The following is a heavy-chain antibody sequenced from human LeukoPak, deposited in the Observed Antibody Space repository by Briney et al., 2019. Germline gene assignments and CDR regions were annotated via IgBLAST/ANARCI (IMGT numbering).Heavy chain of an antibody. J-gene: IGHJ6*03. CDR2: ISSSGSTI. CDR3: ARDPAPGYCSSTSCYYRGYYYYYYMDV. Sequence: GGSLRLSCAASGFTFSSYEMNWVRQAPGKGLEWVSYISSSGSTIYYADSVKGRFTISRDNAKNSLYLQMNSLRAEDTAVYYCARDPAPGYCSSTSCYYRGYYYYYYMDVWGKGTTVTVSS. D-gene: IGHD2-2*01. CDR1: GFTFSSYE. V-gene: IGHV3-48*03.